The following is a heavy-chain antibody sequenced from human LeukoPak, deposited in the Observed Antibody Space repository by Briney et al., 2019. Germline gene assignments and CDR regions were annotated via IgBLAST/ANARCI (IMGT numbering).Heavy chain of an antibody. Sequence: SETLSLTCTVSGYSISSGYYWGWIRQPPGKGLEWIGSIYHSGSTYYNPSLKSRVTISVDTSKNQFSLKLSSVTAADTAVYYCARVRAYYGILTGYYPNWYFDLWGRGTLVTVSS. CDR3: ARVRAYYGILTGYYPNWYFDL. J-gene: IGHJ2*01. V-gene: IGHV4-38-2*02. CDR1: GYSISSGYY. D-gene: IGHD3-9*01. CDR2: IYHSGST.